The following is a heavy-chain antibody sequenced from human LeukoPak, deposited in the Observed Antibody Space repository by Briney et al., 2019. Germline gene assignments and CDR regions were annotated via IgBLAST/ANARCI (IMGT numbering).Heavy chain of an antibody. V-gene: IGHV3-21*06. D-gene: IGHD3-3*01. J-gene: IGHJ6*02. CDR1: GCTFNSYS. Sequence: GGSLRLSCAASGCTFNSYSMNWVRQAPGKGLEWVSSISSSSSYIYYADSVKGRFTISRDNAKNSLYLQMNSLRAEDTAVYYCARFPESHWSGYYKATTGMDVWGQGTTVTVSS. CDR3: ARFPESHWSGYYKATTGMDV. CDR2: ISSSSSYI.